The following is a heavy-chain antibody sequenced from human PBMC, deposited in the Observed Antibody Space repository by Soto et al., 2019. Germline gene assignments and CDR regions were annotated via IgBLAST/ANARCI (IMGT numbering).Heavy chain of an antibody. V-gene: IGHV3-64D*08. CDR1: GFTFSSYA. CDR2: ISSNGGST. Sequence: GGSLRLSCSASGFTFSSYAMHWVRQAPGKGLEYVSAISSNGGSTYYADSVKGRFTISRDNSKNTLYLQMSSLRAEDTAVYYCVKDQERQYFWSGYYILPFDPWRQGTLVTAS. J-gene: IGHJ5*02. D-gene: IGHD3-3*01. CDR3: VKDQERQYFWSGYYILPFDP.